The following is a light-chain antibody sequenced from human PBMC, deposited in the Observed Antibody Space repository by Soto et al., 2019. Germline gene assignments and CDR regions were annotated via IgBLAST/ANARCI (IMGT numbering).Light chain of an antibody. CDR1: SSNIGAGYD. CDR2: GNS. J-gene: IGLJ2*01. CDR3: QSYDSSLSGVV. Sequence: QSVLTQPPSVSGAPGLRVTISCTGSSSNIGAGYDVHWYQQLPGTAPKLLIYGNSNRPSGVPDRFSGSKSGTSASLAITGLQAEDEADYYCQSYDSSLSGVVFGGGTNSPS. V-gene: IGLV1-40*01.